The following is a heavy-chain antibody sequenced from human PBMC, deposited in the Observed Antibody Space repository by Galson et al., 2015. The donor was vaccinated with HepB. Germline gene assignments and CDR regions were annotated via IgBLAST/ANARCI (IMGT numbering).Heavy chain of an antibody. V-gene: IGHV4-30-4*01. CDR3: ARARWITFGGVIREFDY. Sequence: TLSLTCAVSGGSISSGGYYWRWIRPPPGKGLEWIGDIYYSGRTYYNPSLKSRVTISVDTSKNQFSLKLSSVTAADTAVYYCARARWITFGGVIREFDYWGQGTLVTVSS. D-gene: IGHD3-16*02. J-gene: IGHJ4*02. CDR1: GGSISSGGYY. CDR2: IYYSGRT.